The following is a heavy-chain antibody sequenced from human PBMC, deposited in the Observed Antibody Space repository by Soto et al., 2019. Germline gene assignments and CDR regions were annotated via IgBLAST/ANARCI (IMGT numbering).Heavy chain of an antibody. CDR1: GFTFRNAW. J-gene: IGHJ4*02. CDR2: IKSKADGGTT. D-gene: IGHD3-22*01. V-gene: IGHV3-15*01. CDR3: LLNYYDTSGSYPYYFDY. Sequence: EVQLVESGGGLVKPGGSLRLSCAASGFTFRNAWMSWVRQAPGRGLEWVGRIKSKADGGTTDYAAPVQGRFSISRDDSKNTLYPQMNSLKTEDTAVYYCLLNYYDTSGSYPYYFDYWGQGTLVTVSS.